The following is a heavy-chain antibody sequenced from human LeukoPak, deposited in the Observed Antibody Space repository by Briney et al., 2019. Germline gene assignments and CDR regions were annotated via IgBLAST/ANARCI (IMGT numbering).Heavy chain of an antibody. CDR2: IYHSGST. CDR3: ARVTAVPTHRGAFDI. D-gene: IGHD4-23*01. Sequence: PSETLSLTCAVSGGSISSSNWWSWVRQPPGKGLEWIGEIYHSGSTNYNPSLKSRVTISVDKSKNQFSLKLSSVTAADTAVYYCARVTAVPTHRGAFDIWGQGTMVTVSS. V-gene: IGHV4-4*02. CDR1: GGSISSSNW. J-gene: IGHJ3*02.